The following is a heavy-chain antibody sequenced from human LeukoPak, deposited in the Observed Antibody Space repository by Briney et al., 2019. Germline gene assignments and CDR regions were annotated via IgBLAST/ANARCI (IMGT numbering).Heavy chain of an antibody. Sequence: GGSLRLSCAVSGFPFSFYEMNWVRQAPGKGLEWVSNIGSSGTTIYYADSVKGRFSISRDNAKGSLYLQMNSLRVEDTAVYYCALLAVASDFDYWGQGALVTVSS. CDR1: GFPFSFYE. CDR2: IGSSGTTI. CDR3: ALLAVASDFDY. V-gene: IGHV3-48*03. D-gene: IGHD6-19*01. J-gene: IGHJ4*02.